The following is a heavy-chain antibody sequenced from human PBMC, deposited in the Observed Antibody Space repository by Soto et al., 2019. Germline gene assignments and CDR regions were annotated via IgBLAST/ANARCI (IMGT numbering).Heavy chain of an antibody. J-gene: IGHJ6*02. D-gene: IGHD6-6*01. CDR2: IIPIFGTA. Sequence: QVQLVQSGAEVKKPGSSVKVSCKASVGTFSSYAISWVRQAPGQGLEWMGGIIPIFGTANYAEKFQGRDTITADKSTSTAYMELSSLRSEDTAVYYCARDRWYSSSSNYYYYGMDVWGQWTTVTVSS. V-gene: IGHV1-69*06. CDR1: VGTFSSYA. CDR3: ARDRWYSSSSNYYYYGMDV.